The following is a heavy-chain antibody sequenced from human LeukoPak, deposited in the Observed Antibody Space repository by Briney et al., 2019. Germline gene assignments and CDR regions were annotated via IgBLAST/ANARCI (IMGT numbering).Heavy chain of an antibody. Sequence: GGSLRLSCAASGFSFSSYLMHWVRQAPGKGLEWVALIGFDVSKIYYADSVKGRFTISRDNSKNTLYLQMNSLRDEDTAVYFCARGRLENCNDGSCPDALDIWGQGTMVTISS. J-gene: IGHJ3*02. CDR3: ARGRLENCNDGSCPDALDI. CDR2: IGFDVSKI. D-gene: IGHD2-15*01. CDR1: GFSFSSYL. V-gene: IGHV3-33*01.